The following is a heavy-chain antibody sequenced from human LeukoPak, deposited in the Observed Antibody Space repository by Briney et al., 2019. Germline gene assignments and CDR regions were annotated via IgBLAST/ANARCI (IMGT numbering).Heavy chain of an antibody. V-gene: IGHV3-33*01. Sequence: PGGSLRLSCAASGFTFSSYGMHWVRQAPGKGLEWVAVIWYDGSNKYYADSVKGRFTISRDNSKNTLYLQMNSLRAEDTAVYYCARISYDSRGYFDYWGQGTLVTVSS. CDR3: ARISYDSRGYFDY. CDR1: GFTFSSYG. D-gene: IGHD3-22*01. J-gene: IGHJ4*02. CDR2: IWYDGSNK.